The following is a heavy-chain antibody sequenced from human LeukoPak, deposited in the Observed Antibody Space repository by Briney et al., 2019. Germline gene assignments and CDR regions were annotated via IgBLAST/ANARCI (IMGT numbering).Heavy chain of an antibody. CDR3: ASLTAATLLDY. Sequence: SETLSLTCAVYGGSFSGYYWSWIRQPPGKGLEWIGEINHSGSTNYNPSLKSRVTISVDTSKNQFSLKLSSVTAADTAVYYCASLTAATLLDYWGQGTLVTVSS. J-gene: IGHJ4*02. CDR1: GGSFSGYY. CDR2: INHSGST. V-gene: IGHV4-34*01. D-gene: IGHD2-2*01.